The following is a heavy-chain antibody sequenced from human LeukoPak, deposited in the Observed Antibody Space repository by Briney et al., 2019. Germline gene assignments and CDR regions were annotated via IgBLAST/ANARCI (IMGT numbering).Heavy chain of an antibody. D-gene: IGHD6-19*01. CDR1: AGSTRGYY. V-gene: IGHV4-59*08. Sequence: KASETLSLTCIVSAGSTRGYYWNWIRQPPGKGLEWIGNIYYSGNTNYNPSLKSRVTISVDTSKNQFSLRLSSVTAADTAVYYCASNKGQWLFSDWGQGTLVTVSS. CDR2: IYYSGNT. J-gene: IGHJ4*02. CDR3: ASNKGQWLFSD.